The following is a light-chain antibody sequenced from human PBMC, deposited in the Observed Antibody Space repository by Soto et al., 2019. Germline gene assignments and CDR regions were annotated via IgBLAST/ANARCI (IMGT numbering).Light chain of an antibody. CDR2: GAS. CDR3: XQYNNWLWT. V-gene: IGKV3-15*01. Sequence: EIVMTQSPATLSVSPGERATLSCRASQSVNSNLVWYQQKPGQAPRLLIYGASTRATGIPARFSGSGSVTEXXXXXXXLXSEDFAXXXXXQYNNWLWTFGQGTKVEIK. J-gene: IGKJ1*01. CDR1: QSVNSN.